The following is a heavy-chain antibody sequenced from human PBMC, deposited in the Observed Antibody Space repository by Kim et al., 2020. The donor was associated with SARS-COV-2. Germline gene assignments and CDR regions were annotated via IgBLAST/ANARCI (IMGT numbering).Heavy chain of an antibody. D-gene: IGHD3-22*01. J-gene: IGHJ4*02. CDR2: ISSSSSYI. Sequence: GGSLRLSCAASGFTFSSYSMNWVRQAPGKGLEWVSSISSSSSYIYYADSVKGRFTISRDNAKNSLYLQMNSLRAEDTAVYYCASSSIASSGYYSLWGQGTLVTVSS. CDR3: ASSSIASSGYYSL. CDR1: GFTFSSYS. V-gene: IGHV3-21*01.